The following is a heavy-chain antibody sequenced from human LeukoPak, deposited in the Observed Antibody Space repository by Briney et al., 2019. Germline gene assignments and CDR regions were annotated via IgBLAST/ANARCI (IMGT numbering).Heavy chain of an antibody. J-gene: IGHJ2*01. CDR2: IYSSGST. Sequence: SETLSLTCTVSGGSISSGSSYWSWVRQPAGKGLEWIGRIYSSGSTNYNPSLKSQVTISVDTSKNQFSLKLSSVTAADTAVYYCARDFMSLWGRGTLVTVSS. V-gene: IGHV4-61*02. CDR1: GGSISSGSSY. CDR3: ARDFMSL.